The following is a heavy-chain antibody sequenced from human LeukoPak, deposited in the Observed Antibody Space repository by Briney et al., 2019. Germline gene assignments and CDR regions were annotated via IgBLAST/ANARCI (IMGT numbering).Heavy chain of an antibody. Sequence: ASVKVSCKASGCTCISYGSSGVGQAPGQGREWMGWISAYKGNTNYAQKLQGRVTMTTATSTSTAYMELRSLRSHDTAVYYCARRGSDSSGYYWVIDYWGQGTLVTVSS. V-gene: IGHV1-18*01. CDR2: ISAYKGNT. CDR3: ARRGSDSSGYYWVIDY. J-gene: IGHJ4*02. CDR1: GCTCISYG. D-gene: IGHD3-22*01.